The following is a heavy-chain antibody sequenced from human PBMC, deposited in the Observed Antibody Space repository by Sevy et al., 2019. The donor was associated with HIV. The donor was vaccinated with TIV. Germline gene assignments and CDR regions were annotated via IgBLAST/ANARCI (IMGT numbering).Heavy chain of an antibody. CDR3: AKESGSYYDFWSGHVAFDI. CDR2: ISYDGSSK. D-gene: IGHD3-3*01. CDR1: GFNFSSYG. Sequence: GGSLRLSCAASGFNFSSYGMHWVRQAPGKGLEWVAVISYDGSSKYYAESVKGRFTIVRDNSQNTLYLQISSLRAEDTAVYYCAKESGSYYDFWSGHVAFDIWGQGTMVTVSS. J-gene: IGHJ3*02. V-gene: IGHV3-30*18.